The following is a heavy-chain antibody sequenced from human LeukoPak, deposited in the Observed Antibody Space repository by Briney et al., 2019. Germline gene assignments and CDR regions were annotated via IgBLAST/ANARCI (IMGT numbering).Heavy chain of an antibody. CDR3: AKVSSIAEDYYYGMDV. CDR1: GFTFNGYA. CDR2: INSDGSST. D-gene: IGHD6-6*01. V-gene: IGHV3-23*01. J-gene: IGHJ6*02. Sequence: GGSLRLSCAASGFTFNGYAMTWVRQAPGKGLVWVSRINSDGSSTSYADSVKGRFTISRDNSKNTLYLQMNSLRAEDTAVYYCAKVSSIAEDYYYGMDVWGQGTTVTVSS.